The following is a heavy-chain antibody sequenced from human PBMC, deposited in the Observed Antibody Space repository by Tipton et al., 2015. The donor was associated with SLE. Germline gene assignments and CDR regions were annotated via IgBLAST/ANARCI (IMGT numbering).Heavy chain of an antibody. J-gene: IGHJ2*01. CDR3: AREFLNPVTTVHYYFDL. Sequence: TLSLTCTVSGGSISSSDYYWGWIRQPPGKGLEWIGSIYFGGSTYYNPSLKSRVTISVDTSTNQFSLKLSSVTAADTAVYYCAREFLNPVTTVHYYFDLWGRGTLVTVSS. CDR1: GGSISSSDYY. V-gene: IGHV4-39*07. CDR2: IYFGGST. D-gene: IGHD4-11*01.